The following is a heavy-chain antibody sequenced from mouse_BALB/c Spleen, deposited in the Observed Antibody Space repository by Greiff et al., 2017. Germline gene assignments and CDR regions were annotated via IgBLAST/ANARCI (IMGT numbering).Heavy chain of an antibody. V-gene: IGHV1-67*01. Sequence: VQLQQSGPELVRPGVSVKISCKGSSYTFTDYAMHWVKQSHAKSLEWIGVISTYYGNTNYNQKFKGKATMTVDKSSSTAYMELARLTSEDSAVYYCARSGGYDDGSYWYFDVWGAGTTVTVSS. CDR2: ISTYYGNT. J-gene: IGHJ1*01. CDR1: SYTFTDYA. CDR3: ARSGGYDDGSYWYFDV. D-gene: IGHD2-2*01.